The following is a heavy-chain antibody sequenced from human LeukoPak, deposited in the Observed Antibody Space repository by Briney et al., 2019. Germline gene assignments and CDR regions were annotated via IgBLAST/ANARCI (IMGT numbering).Heavy chain of an antibody. CDR2: ISSSGSPI. V-gene: IGHV3-48*04. CDR1: GFTFSSYS. D-gene: IGHD6-13*01. Sequence: GGSLRLSCAASGFTFSSYSMNWVRQAPGKGLEWISYISSSGSPIYYADPVKGRFTISRDNAKNSLYLQMNSLRAEDTAVYYCATSSSYDWGQGALVTVSS. J-gene: IGHJ4*02. CDR3: ATSSSYD.